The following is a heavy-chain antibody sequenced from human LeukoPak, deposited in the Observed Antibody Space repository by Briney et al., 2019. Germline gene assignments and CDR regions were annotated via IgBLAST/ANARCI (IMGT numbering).Heavy chain of an antibody. J-gene: IGHJ4*02. Sequence: GSLRLSCAASGFTFSSYTMSWVRQAPGKGGEGVSAISGSGGRTYYADSVKGRFTISRDNSKNTLYLQMNSQSAEDTAVYYCAPGGPGYYFDYGGQGSLVTVSS. CDR2: ISGSGGRT. CDR3: APGGPGYYFDY. D-gene: IGHD3-10*01. V-gene: IGHV3-23*01. CDR1: GFTFSSYT.